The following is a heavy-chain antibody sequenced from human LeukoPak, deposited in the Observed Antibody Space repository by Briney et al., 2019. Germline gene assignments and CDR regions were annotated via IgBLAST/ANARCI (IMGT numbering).Heavy chain of an antibody. CDR1: GYIFSNND. D-gene: IGHD6-25*01. CDR2: MNPISGNT. Sequence: GASVKVSCKASGYIFSNNDINWVRQATGQGLEWMGWMNPISGNTGFAQKFQGRVTITRDTSISTAYMEVSSLRSDDTAVYFCVRAAKCSGGGCDSKEYVYYFVYWGQGTLVTVSS. CDR3: VRAAKCSGGGCDSKEYVYYFVY. V-gene: IGHV1-8*03. J-gene: IGHJ4*02.